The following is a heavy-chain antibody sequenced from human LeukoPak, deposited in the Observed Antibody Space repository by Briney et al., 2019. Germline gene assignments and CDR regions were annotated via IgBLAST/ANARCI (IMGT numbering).Heavy chain of an antibody. CDR3: ARHVGSMVNFDF. V-gene: IGHV4-39*01. CDR1: GGPISRSSYY. Sequence: PSETLSLTCTVSGGPISRSSYYWGWIRQPPGKGLEWIASIYYTGKMFHNPSLKSRVTMSVDTSRNQFSLNLNSMTAADTAMYYCARHVGSMVNFDFWGREPWSPSPQ. CDR2: IYYTGKM. J-gene: IGHJ4*02. D-gene: IGHD3-10*01.